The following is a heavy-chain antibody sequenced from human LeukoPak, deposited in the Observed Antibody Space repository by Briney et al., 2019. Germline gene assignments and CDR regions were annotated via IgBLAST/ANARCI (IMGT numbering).Heavy chain of an antibody. CDR3: ARDMVEYYGSGSRVFDY. CDR2: IYTSGRT. D-gene: IGHD3-10*01. V-gene: IGHV4-61*02. Sequence: SQTLSLTCTVSGGSISSGSDYWSWIRQPAGKGLEWIGRIYTSGRTNYNPSLKSRVTISVDKSQNQCSLKLSSVTAADTAVYYCARDMVEYYGSGSRVFDYWGQGTLVTVSS. J-gene: IGHJ4*02. CDR1: GGSISSGSDY.